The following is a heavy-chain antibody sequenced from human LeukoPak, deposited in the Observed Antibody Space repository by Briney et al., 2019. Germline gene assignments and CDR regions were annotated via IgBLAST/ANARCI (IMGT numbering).Heavy chain of an antibody. Sequence: GGSLRLSCAASGFTFSTYWMHWVRHAPGKGLVWVSRIKSDGGTNYADSVKGRFTISRDNAKKTVALQMNSLRPEDTGVYYCARAPSEIGGYYPEYFRHWGQGTLVTVSS. CDR2: IKSDGGT. J-gene: IGHJ1*01. V-gene: IGHV3-74*01. CDR3: ARAPSEIGGYYPEYFRH. CDR1: GFTFSTYW. D-gene: IGHD3-22*01.